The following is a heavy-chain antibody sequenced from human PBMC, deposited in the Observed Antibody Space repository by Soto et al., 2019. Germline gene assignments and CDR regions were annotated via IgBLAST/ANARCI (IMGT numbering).Heavy chain of an antibody. V-gene: IGHV3-30-3*01. Sequence: QVQLVESGGGVVQPGRSLRLSCAASGFTFSSYAMHWVRQAPGKGLEWVAVISYDGSNKYYADSVKGRFTISRDNSKSTLYLQMNSLRAEDTAVYYCARDPVADCGGDCRTFDYWCQGSLVTVSS. CDR3: ARDPVADCGGDCRTFDY. CDR2: ISYDGSNK. CDR1: GFTFSSYA. D-gene: IGHD2-21*02. J-gene: IGHJ4*02.